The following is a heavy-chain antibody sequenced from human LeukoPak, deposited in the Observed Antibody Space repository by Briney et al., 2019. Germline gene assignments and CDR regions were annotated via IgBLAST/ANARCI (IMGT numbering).Heavy chain of an antibody. CDR3: AKVVDGGYYYDH. CDR2: IYYGGNT. CDR1: GGSISSDNW. J-gene: IGHJ4*02. V-gene: IGHV4-4*02. D-gene: IGHD2-15*01. Sequence: SETLSLTCTVSGGSISSDNWWSWVRQPPGKGLEWIGEIYYGGNTNYNPSLESRVTILVDRSKNQFSLKLSSVTAADTAVYYCAKVVDGGYYYDHWGQGTLVTVSS.